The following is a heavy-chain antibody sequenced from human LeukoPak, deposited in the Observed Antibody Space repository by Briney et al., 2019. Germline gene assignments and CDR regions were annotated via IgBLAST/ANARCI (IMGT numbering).Heavy chain of an antibody. J-gene: IGHJ4*02. CDR2: IIPILGIA. CDR1: GGTFSSYA. Sequence: ASVKVSCKASGGTFSSYAISWVRQAPGQGLEWMGRIIPILGIANYAQKFQGRVTITADKSTSTAYMELSSLRSEDTAVYYCARANSSIVGATTVDYWGQGTLVTVSS. D-gene: IGHD1-26*01. V-gene: IGHV1-69*04. CDR3: ARANSSIVGATTVDY.